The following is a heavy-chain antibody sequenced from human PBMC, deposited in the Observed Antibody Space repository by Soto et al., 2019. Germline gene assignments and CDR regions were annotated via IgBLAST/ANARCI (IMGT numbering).Heavy chain of an antibody. D-gene: IGHD7-27*01. CDR3: ARDTGDGTFDF. CDR2: TNAGYGNT. Sequence: EASVKVSCKASGYTFSSYAMHWVRQAPGQRLEWMGWTNAGYGNTKSSQKFQDRVTISRDTSASTAYMELTSLRSEDTAVYYCARDTGDGTFDFWGQGTLVTVSS. V-gene: IGHV1-3*01. CDR1: GYTFSSYA. J-gene: IGHJ4*02.